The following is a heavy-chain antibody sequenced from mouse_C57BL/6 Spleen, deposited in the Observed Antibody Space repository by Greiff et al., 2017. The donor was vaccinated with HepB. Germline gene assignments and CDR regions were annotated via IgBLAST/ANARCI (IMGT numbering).Heavy chain of an antibody. CDR2: INPNNGGT. J-gene: IGHJ1*03. D-gene: IGHD1-1*01. Sequence: EVQLQQSGPELVKPGASVKISCKASGYTFTDYYMNWVKQSHGKSLEWIGDINPNNGGTSYNQKFKGKATLTVDKSSSTAYMELRSLTSEDSAVYYCARGYYGSSPDWGTGTTVTVSS. V-gene: IGHV1-26*01. CDR1: GYTFTDYY. CDR3: ARGYYGSSPD.